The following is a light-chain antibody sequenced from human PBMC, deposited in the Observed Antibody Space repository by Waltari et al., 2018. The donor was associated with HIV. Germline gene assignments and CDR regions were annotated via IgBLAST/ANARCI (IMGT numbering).Light chain of an antibody. V-gene: IGKV1-5*03. CDR2: KAS. Sequence: DIQMTQSPSTLSASVGDRVTITCRASQSVSTWVAWYQQKPGKVPKLLIYKASSLESGVPSRFGGSGSRTEFTLTISSLQPDDFATYYCQQYLTYPYTFGQGTQLEI. CDR3: QQYLTYPYT. CDR1: QSVSTW. J-gene: IGKJ2*01.